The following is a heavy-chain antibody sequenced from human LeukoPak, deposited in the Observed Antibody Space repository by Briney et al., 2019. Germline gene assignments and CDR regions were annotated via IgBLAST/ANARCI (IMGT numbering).Heavy chain of an antibody. V-gene: IGHV3-23*01. CDR1: GFIFSSYA. D-gene: IGHD3-22*01. J-gene: IGHJ4*02. CDR3: ARESTDSSGYYSAAVDY. Sequence: GGSLRLFCAASGFIFSSYAMSWVRQAPGKGREWVSAISGSGGSTYCADSVKGRFTISRDNSKHTLYLQMNSLRAEDTAVYYCARESTDSSGYYSAAVDYWGQGTLVTVSS. CDR2: ISGSGGST.